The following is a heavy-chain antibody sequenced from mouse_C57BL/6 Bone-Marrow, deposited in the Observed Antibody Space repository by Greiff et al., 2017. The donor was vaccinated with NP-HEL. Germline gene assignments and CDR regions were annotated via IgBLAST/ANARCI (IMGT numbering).Heavy chain of an antibody. D-gene: IGHD2-4*01. V-gene: IGHV1-81*01. CDR1: GYTFTSYG. Sequence: QVQLKESGAELARPGASVKLSCKASGYTFTSYGISWVKQRTGQGLEWIGEIYPRSGNTYYNEKFKGKATLTSDTSSSTAYMELRSLTSEDSAVYFGAREGDYVNYDYWGQGTTTTVTS. J-gene: IGHJ2*01. CDR2: IYPRSGNT. CDR3: AREGDYVNYDY.